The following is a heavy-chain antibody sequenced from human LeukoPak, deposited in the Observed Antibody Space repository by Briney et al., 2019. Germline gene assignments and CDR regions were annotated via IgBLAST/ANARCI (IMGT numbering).Heavy chain of an antibody. Sequence: SETLSLTCTVSGGSISSGDYYWSWIRQPPGKGLEWIGYIYYSGSTYYNPSLKSRVTISVDTSKNQFSLKLSSVTAADTAMYYCARTGDAMYYFDYWGQGTLVTVSS. CDR2: IYYSGST. CDR1: GGSISSGDYY. J-gene: IGHJ4*02. CDR3: ARTGDAMYYFDY. D-gene: IGHD3-10*01. V-gene: IGHV4-30-4*01.